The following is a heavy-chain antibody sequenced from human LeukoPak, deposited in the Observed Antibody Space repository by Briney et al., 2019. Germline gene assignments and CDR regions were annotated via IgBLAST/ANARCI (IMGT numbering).Heavy chain of an antibody. CDR3: ARAGSSPNFDY. CDR1: GFTFSSYS. CDR2: ISSSSSYI. Sequence: GGSLRLSCAASGFTFSSYSMNWVRQAPGKGLEWVSSISSSSSYIYYADSVKGRFTISRDNAQNSLYLQMNSLRAEDTAVYYCARAGSSPNFDYWGQGTLVTVSS. D-gene: IGHD6-6*01. J-gene: IGHJ4*02. V-gene: IGHV3-21*01.